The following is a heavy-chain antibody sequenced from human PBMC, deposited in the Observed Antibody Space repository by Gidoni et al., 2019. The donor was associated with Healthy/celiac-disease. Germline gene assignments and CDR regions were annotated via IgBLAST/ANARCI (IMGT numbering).Heavy chain of an antibody. CDR3: ARDAAYDGDYGGLDY. CDR2: ISWNGGST. J-gene: IGHJ4*02. V-gene: IGHV3-20*04. Sequence: EVQLVASGGVVVRPGGSLSLSCSASGFTFDDYGRSWVRQVPGKGLGWVYGISWNGGSTGYADSVKGRFTITRDNAKNALYLQMNSLRAEDTALYYCARDAAYDGDYGGLDYWGQGTLVTVSS. D-gene: IGHD4-17*01. CDR1: GFTFDDYG.